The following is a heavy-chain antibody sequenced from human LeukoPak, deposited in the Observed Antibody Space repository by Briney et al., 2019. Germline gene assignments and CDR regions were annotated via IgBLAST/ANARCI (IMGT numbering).Heavy chain of an antibody. CDR2: VYYSGST. CDR3: ARHVPLDAFDI. CDR1: GGSISSYY. V-gene: IGHV4-59*08. J-gene: IGHJ3*02. Sequence: SETLSLTCTVSGGSISSYYWSWIRQPPGKGLEWIGYVYYSGSTNYNPSLKSRVTISVDTSKNQFSLKLSSVTAADTAVYYCARHVPLDAFDIWGQGTMVTVSS.